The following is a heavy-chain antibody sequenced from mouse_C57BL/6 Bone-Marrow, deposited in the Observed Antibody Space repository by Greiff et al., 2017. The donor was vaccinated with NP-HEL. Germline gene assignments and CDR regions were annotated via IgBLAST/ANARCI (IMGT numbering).Heavy chain of an antibody. CDR3: ARDGNYGYFDV. Sequence: EVQLQQSGPELVKPGASVKIPCKASGYTFTDYNMDWVKQSHGKSLEWIGDINPNNGGTSYNQKFKGKATLTVDKSSSTAYMELRSLTSEDTAVYYCARDGNYGYFDVWGTGTTVTVSS. V-gene: IGHV1-18*01. CDR1: GYTFTDYN. J-gene: IGHJ1*03. CDR2: INPNNGGT. D-gene: IGHD2-1*01.